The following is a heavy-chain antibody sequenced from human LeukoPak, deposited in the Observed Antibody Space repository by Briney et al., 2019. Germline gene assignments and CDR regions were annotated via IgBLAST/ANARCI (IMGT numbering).Heavy chain of an antibody. D-gene: IGHD5-12*01. CDR3: AGGHGWLIDH. V-gene: IGHV3-7*01. CDR1: GRTFTEYY. Sequence: QPGGSLRLSCAASGRTFTEYYMHWIRQAPGMGLEWVANVKQEGIEKNYVGSVRGRFTISRDNAKSTLYLQMNSLRAEDTAVYYCAGGHGWLIDHWGQGTLVTVSS. CDR2: VKQEGIEK. J-gene: IGHJ4*02.